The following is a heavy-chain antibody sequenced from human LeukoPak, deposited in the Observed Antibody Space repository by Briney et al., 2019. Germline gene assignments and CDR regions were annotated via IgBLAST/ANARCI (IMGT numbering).Heavy chain of an antibody. V-gene: IGHV4-38-2*02. D-gene: IGHD1-1*01. Sequence: PSETLSLTCTVSGYSISSGYYWGWVRQPPGKGLEWIGSIYHSGSTYYNPSLKSRVTISVDTSKNQFSLKLSSVTAADTAVYYCARDLGRSPVQLNWFDPWGQGTLVTVSS. CDR2: IYHSGST. CDR3: ARDLGRSPVQLNWFDP. CDR1: GYSISSGYY. J-gene: IGHJ5*02.